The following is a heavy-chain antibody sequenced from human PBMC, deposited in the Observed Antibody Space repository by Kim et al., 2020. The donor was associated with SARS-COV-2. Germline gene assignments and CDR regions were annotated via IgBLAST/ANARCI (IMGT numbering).Heavy chain of an antibody. V-gene: IGHV4-39*07. J-gene: IGHJ5*02. CDR1: GDSINNDNYY. Sequence: SETLSLTCSVSGDSINNDNYYWGWIRQPPGKGLEWIGYIYYSGSTYHNPSLKSRITISIDTSKNQFSLKLTSLTAADTALYYCARVKDGWQGHNNWFDP. CDR3: ARVKDGWQGHNNWFDP. CDR2: IYYSGST. D-gene: IGHD2-21*01.